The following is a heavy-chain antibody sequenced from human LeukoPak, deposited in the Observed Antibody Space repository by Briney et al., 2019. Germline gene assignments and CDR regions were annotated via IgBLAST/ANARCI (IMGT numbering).Heavy chain of an antibody. V-gene: IGHV1-69*06. CDR3: AKFWSGYYTD. J-gene: IGHJ4*02. CDR2: LTPLAGTP. CDR1: GDTFSSYA. D-gene: IGHD3-3*01. Sequence: SVKVSCKASGDTFSSYAINWVRQAPSEGLEWLGGLTPLAGTPNYAQKFQGRLTISADKSTSTVYMELSRLTSEDTAVYFCAKFWSGYYTDWGQGTLVSVSS.